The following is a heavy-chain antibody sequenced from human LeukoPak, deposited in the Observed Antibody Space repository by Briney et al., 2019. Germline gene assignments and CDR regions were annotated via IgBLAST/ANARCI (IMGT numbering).Heavy chain of an antibody. J-gene: IGHJ3*02. D-gene: IGHD3-22*01. CDR2: IDPSDSYT. Sequence: GESLKISCKGSGYSFTSYWISWVRQMPGKGLEWMGRIDPSDSYTNYSPSFQGHVTISADKSISTAYLQWSSLKASDTAKYYCARQGRYDSSGYSLGAFDIWGQGTMVTVSS. CDR1: GYSFTSYW. CDR3: ARQGRYDSSGYSLGAFDI. V-gene: IGHV5-10-1*01.